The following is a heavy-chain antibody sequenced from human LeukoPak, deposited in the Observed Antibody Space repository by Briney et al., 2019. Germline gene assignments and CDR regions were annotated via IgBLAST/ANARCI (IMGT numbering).Heavy chain of an antibody. J-gene: IGHJ4*02. CDR1: GFSINGYW. V-gene: IGHV3-74*01. Sequence: GGSLRLSCAASGFSINGYWLHWVRQAPGKRLVWVSHINGDGSSLSYADFVKGRFTISRDSAKNTVYLQMNSLSAEDTAVYYCARDKRYSQDYWGQGTLVTVSS. CDR2: INGDGSSL. D-gene: IGHD1-1*01. CDR3: ARDKRYSQDY.